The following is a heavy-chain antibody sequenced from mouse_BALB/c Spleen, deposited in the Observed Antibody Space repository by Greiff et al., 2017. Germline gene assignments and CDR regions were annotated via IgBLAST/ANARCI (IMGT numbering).Heavy chain of an antibody. CDR2: ISTYYGDA. D-gene: IGHD2-3*01. J-gene: IGHJ3*01. V-gene: IGHV1S137*01. CDR1: GYTFTDYA. CDR3: ARDGGLAY. Sequence: LQESGAELVRPGVSVKISCKGSGYTFTDYAMHWVKQSHAKSLEWIGVISTYYGDASYNQKFKGKATMTVDKSSSTAYMELARLTSEDSAIYYCARDGGLAYWGQGTLVTVSA.